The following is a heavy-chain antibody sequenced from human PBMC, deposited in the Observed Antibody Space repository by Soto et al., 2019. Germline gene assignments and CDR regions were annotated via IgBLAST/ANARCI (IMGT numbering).Heavy chain of an antibody. Sequence: EVQLVESGGGLVQPGGSLRLSCAASGFTFSSYSMNWVRQAPGKGLEWVSYISSSSSTIYYADSVKGRFTISRDNAKNXLXXQINSLRDEDTAVYYCASVVHAYYYDSSGPADDDYWGQGSLVTVSS. V-gene: IGHV3-48*02. J-gene: IGHJ4*02. CDR2: ISSSSSTI. CDR1: GFTFSSYS. CDR3: ASVVHAYYYDSSGPADDDY. D-gene: IGHD3-22*01.